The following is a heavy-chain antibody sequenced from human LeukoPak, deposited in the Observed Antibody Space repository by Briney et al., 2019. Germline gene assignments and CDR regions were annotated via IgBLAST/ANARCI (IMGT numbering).Heavy chain of an antibody. CDR2: INHSGST. Sequence: PSETLSLTCAVYGGSFSGYYWSWIRQPPGRGLERIGEINHSGSTNYNPSLKSRVTISVDTSKNQFSLKLSSVTAADTAVYYCARARRGIAARPIDYWGQGTLVTVSS. J-gene: IGHJ4*02. CDR3: ARARRGIAARPIDY. D-gene: IGHD6-6*01. V-gene: IGHV4-34*01. CDR1: GGSFSGYY.